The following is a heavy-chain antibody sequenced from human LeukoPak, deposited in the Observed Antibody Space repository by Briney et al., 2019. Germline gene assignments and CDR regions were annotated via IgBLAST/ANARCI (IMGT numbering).Heavy chain of an antibody. D-gene: IGHD3-9*01. Sequence: ASVKVSCKASGYTFTSYGISWVRQAPGQGLEWMGWISAYNGNTNYAQKLQGRVTMTTDTSTSTAYMELRSLRFDDTAVYYCARERLYYDILPGFDYWGQGTLVTVSS. J-gene: IGHJ4*02. CDR3: ARERLYYDILPGFDY. CDR2: ISAYNGNT. CDR1: GYTFTSYG. V-gene: IGHV1-18*04.